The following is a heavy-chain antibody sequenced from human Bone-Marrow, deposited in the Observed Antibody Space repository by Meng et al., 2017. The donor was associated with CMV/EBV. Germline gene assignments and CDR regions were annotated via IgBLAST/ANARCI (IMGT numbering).Heavy chain of an antibody. CDR1: GFTFDDYD. CDR2: ISWNSGTT. V-gene: IGHV3-9*01. CDR3: GKDLGRRGEGATIHY. Sequence: GGSLRLSCAASGFTFDDYDMLWVRQAPGKGLEWVSGISWNSGTTAYADSVKGRFTISRDNAKNSLYLQMNSLKLEDTALYYCGKDLGRRGEGATIHYWGQGKLVNVDS. D-gene: IGHD1-26*01. J-gene: IGHJ4*02.